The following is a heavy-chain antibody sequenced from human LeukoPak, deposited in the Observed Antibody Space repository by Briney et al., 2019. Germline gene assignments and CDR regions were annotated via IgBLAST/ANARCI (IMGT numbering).Heavy chain of an antibody. CDR1: GYTFTSYG. D-gene: IGHD3-3*01. CDR2: MNPNSGNT. J-gene: IGHJ4*02. V-gene: IGHV1-8*02. Sequence: ASVKVSCKASGYTFTSYGINWVRQATGQGLEWMGWMNPNSGNTGYAQKFQGRVTMTRNTSISTAYMELSSLRSEDTAVYYCASSRRTVREWAYWGQGTLVTVSS. CDR3: ASSRRTVREWAY.